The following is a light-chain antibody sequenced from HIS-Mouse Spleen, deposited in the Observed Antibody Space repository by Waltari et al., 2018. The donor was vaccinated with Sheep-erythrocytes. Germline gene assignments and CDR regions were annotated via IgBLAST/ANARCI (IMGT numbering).Light chain of an antibody. CDR1: KLGDKY. CDR2: QDS. Sequence: SYELTQPPSVSVSPGQTASITCSGDKLGDKYAYWYQQKPGQSPVLVIYQDSKRPSGIPGRLSGSNSGNTATLTISGTQAMDEADYYCQAWDSSTWVFGGGTKLTVL. V-gene: IGLV3-1*01. CDR3: QAWDSSTWV. J-gene: IGLJ3*02.